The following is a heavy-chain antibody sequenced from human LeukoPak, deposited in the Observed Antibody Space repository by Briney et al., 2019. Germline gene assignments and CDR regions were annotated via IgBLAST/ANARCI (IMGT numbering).Heavy chain of an antibody. Sequence: ASVKVSCKASGYTFTGYYMHGVRHAPAQGREWMRWINPNSGGTNYAQKSQGRVTMTRDTSISTAYMELSRLRSDDTAVYYCARDLGVVVPAAISDWFDPWGQGTLVTVSS. CDR3: ARDLGVVVPAAISDWFDP. V-gene: IGHV1-2*02. CDR1: GYTFTGYY. J-gene: IGHJ5*02. CDR2: INPNSGGT. D-gene: IGHD2-2*01.